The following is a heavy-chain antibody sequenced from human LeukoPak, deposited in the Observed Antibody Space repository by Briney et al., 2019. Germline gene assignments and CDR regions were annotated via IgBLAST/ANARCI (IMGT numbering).Heavy chain of an antibody. CDR1: GGSISSGGYY. CDR2: IYYSGST. CDR3: ARYRKARGVIITEYYFDY. V-gene: IGHV4-39*01. Sequence: SETLSLTCTVSGGSISSGGYYWGWIRQPPGKGLEWIGSIYYSGSTYYNPSLKSRVTISVDTSKNQFSLKLSSVTAADTAVYYCARYRKARGVIITEYYFDYWGQGTLVTVSS. J-gene: IGHJ4*02. D-gene: IGHD3-10*01.